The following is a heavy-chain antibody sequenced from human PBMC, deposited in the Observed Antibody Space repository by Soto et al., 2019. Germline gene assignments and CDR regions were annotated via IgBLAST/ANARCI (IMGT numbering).Heavy chain of an antibody. Sequence: QVQLVESGGGVVQPGRSLRLSCAASGFTFSSYGMHWVRQAPGKGLEWVAVISYDGSNKYYADSVKGRFTISRDNSKNTLYLQMNSLRAEDTAVYYCAKDSGGYGLYYGMDVWGQGTTVTVSS. CDR3: AKDSGGYGLYYGMDV. CDR1: GFTFSSYG. V-gene: IGHV3-30*18. CDR2: ISYDGSNK. D-gene: IGHD3-22*01. J-gene: IGHJ6*02.